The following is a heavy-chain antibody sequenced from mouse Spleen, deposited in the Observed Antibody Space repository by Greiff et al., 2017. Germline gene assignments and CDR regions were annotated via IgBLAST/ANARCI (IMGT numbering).Heavy chain of an antibody. CDR1: GYTFTDYE. J-gene: IGHJ2*01. CDR3: TRWNYGSSSFGP. D-gene: IGHD1-1*01. CDR2: IDPETGGT. V-gene: IGHV1-15*01. Sequence: QVHVKQPGAELVRPGASVTLSCKASGYTFTDYEMHWVKQTPVHGLEWIGAIDPETGGTAYNQKFKGKAILTADKSSSTAYMELRSLTSEDSAVYYCTRWNYGSSSFGPWGPGNPL.